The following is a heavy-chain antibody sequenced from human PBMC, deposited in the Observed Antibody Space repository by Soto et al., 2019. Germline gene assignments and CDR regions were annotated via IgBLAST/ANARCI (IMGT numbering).Heavy chain of an antibody. V-gene: IGHV4-34*01. J-gene: IGHJ6*02. CDR3: ARAPHSDYYGMDV. CDR2: INHSGST. Sequence: SETLSLTCAVYGGSFSGYYWSWIRQPPGKGLEWIGEINHSGSTNYNPSLKSRVTISVDTSKNQFSLKLSSVTAADTAVYYCARAPHSDYYGMDVWGQGTTVTVSS. CDR1: GGSFSGYY.